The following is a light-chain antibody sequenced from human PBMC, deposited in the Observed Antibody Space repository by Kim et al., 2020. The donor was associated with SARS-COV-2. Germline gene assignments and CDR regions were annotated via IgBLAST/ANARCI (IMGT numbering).Light chain of an antibody. CDR2: EDT. J-gene: IGLJ2*01. CDR1: RSNIRINY. V-gene: IGLV1-51*01. Sequence: QSVVTQPPSVSATSGQKVTISCSGGRSNIRINYVSWYQQRPGTAPKLLIYEDTERPSGIPDRFSGSKSGTSATLGITGLQTGDEAVYYCATWESSLSTRLFGCGTQLTVL. CDR3: ATWESSLSTRL.